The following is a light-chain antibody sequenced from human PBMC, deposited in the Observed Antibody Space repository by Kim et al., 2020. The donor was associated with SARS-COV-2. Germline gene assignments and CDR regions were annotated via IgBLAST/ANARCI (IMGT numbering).Light chain of an antibody. V-gene: IGKV3-20*01. CDR3: QQYDTSPALT. J-gene: IGKJ4*01. Sequence: RATLAFRASQSVSSTYIAWYQHKPGQAPRLLIYGASSRATGIPDRFSGSGSGTDFTLTISRLEPEDFAVYYCQQYDTSPALTFGGGTKVDIK. CDR1: QSVSSTY. CDR2: GAS.